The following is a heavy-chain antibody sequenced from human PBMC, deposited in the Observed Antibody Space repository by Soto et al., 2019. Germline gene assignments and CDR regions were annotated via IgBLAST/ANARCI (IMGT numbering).Heavy chain of an antibody. Sequence: QVQLVQSGAEVKKPGPSVKVPSRAPGYPLPNNGISWVRQAPGQGLEWMGWINANNGNTNYAQTLQGRVTMTTDTSTSTAYMELRSLRSDDTAVYYCARDTMTGYLQFDYWGQGTLVTVSS. D-gene: IGHD3-9*01. V-gene: IGHV1-18*01. J-gene: IGHJ4*02. CDR3: ARDTMTGYLQFDY. CDR1: GYPLPNNG. CDR2: INANNGNT.